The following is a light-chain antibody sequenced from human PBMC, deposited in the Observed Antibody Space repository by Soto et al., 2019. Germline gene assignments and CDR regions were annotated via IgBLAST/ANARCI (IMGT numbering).Light chain of an antibody. CDR3: QQYGRSVG. CDR1: QSVSNNY. CDR2: GAS. V-gene: IGKV3-20*01. J-gene: IGKJ1*01. Sequence: EIVLTQSPGTLSLSPGERATLSCRASQSVSNNYLAWYQQKPGQAPRLLIYGASTRATGIPARFSGSGSGTDFTLTISRLEPEDFAVYYCQQYGRSVGFGQGTKVDI.